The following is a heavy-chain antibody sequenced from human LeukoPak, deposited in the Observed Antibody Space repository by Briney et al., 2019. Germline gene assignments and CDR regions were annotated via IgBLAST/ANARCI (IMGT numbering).Heavy chain of an antibody. CDR2: INPSGGST. CDR3: ATPTGTTSYYYYGMDV. J-gene: IGHJ6*02. D-gene: IGHD1-7*01. V-gene: IGHV1-46*01. CDR1: GYTFTSYY. Sequence: ASVKVSCKSSGYTFTSYYMHWVRQAPGQGLEWMGIINPSGGSTSYAQKFQGRVTMTRDTSTSTVYMELSSLRSEDTAVYYCATPTGTTSYYYYGMDVWGQGTTVTVSS.